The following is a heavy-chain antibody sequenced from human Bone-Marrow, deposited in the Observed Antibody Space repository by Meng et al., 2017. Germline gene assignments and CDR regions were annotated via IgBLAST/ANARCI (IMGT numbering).Heavy chain of an antibody. J-gene: IGHJ5*02. V-gene: IGHV1-69*01. Sequence: QVEAEESGAGVKETGSSMKVSCKVSGGTFSSYAISWGRQPPGQGLEWMGGINPIFGKANYAQEFQGRVTITADEYTSTAEMELSSLRSEDTAVYYCARDNLKDWFDPWGQGTLVTVSS. CDR2: INPIFGKA. CDR3: ARDNLKDWFDP. CDR1: GGTFSSYA.